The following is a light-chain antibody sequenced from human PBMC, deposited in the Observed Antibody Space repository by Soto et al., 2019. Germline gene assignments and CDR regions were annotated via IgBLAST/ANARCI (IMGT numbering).Light chain of an antibody. V-gene: IGLV2-14*01. J-gene: IGLJ2*01. CDR2: DVS. CDR1: SSDVGGYNY. Sequence: QYVLTQPASVSGSPGQSITISCTGTSSDVGGYNYVSWYQQHPGKAPKLMIYDVSNRPSGVSNRFSGSKSGNTASLTISGLQAEDEADYYCSSYTSSRDVVFGGGTKLTVL. CDR3: SSYTSSRDVV.